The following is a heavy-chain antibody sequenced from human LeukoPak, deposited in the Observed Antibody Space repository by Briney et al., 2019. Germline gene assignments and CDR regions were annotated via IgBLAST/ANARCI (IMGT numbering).Heavy chain of an antibody. V-gene: IGHV4-34*01. J-gene: IGHJ3*02. Sequence: PSETLSLTCAVYGGSFSGYYWSWIRQPPGKGLEWIGEINHSGSTNYNPSLKSRVTISVDTSKNQFSLKLSSVTAADTAVYYCASTRGDWLLDAFDIWGQGTMVTVSS. CDR3: ASTRGDWLLDAFDI. D-gene: IGHD3/OR15-3a*01. CDR1: GGSFSGYY. CDR2: INHSGST.